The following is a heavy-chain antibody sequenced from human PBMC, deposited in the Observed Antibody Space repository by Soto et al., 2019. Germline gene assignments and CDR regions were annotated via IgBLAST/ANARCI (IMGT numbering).Heavy chain of an antibody. CDR1: GGSFSGYY. Sequence: PSETLSLTCAVYGGSFSGYYWSWIRQPPGKGLEWIGEINHSGSANYNPSLKSRVTISVDTSKNQFSLKLSSVTAADTAVYYCARVMLIYYGSGSYYQVYYYYYMDVWGKGTTVTVSS. J-gene: IGHJ6*03. CDR3: ARVMLIYYGSGSYYQVYYYYYMDV. CDR2: INHSGSA. D-gene: IGHD3-10*01. V-gene: IGHV4-34*01.